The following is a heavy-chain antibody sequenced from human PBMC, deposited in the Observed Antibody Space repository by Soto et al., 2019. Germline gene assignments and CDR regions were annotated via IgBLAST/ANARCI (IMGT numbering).Heavy chain of an antibody. CDR2: IIPILGIA. V-gene: IGHV1-69*02. D-gene: IGHD2-15*01. J-gene: IGHJ3*02. CDR3: ARAVAANDAFDI. CDR1: GGTFSSYT. Sequence: QVQLVQSGAEVKKPGSSVKVSCKASGGTFSSYTISWVRQAPGQGLEWMGRIIPILGIANYAQKFQGRVTITADKHTRTADMELSSLRSEDTSVDYCARAVAANDAFDIWGQGTMVTVSS.